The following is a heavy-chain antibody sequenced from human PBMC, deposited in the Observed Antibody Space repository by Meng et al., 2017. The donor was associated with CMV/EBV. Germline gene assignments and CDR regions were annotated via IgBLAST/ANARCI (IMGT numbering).Heavy chain of an antibody. V-gene: IGHV3-30-3*01. Sequence: GESLKISCAASGFTFSSYAMHWVRQAPGKGLEWVSVISYDGSNKYYADSVKGQFTISRDNSKNTLYLQMNSLRAEDTAVYYCARRHTAMVTWGLLDYWGQGTLVTVSS. CDR2: ISYDGSNK. CDR3: ARRHTAMVTWGLLDY. J-gene: IGHJ4*02. CDR1: GFTFSSYA. D-gene: IGHD5-18*01.